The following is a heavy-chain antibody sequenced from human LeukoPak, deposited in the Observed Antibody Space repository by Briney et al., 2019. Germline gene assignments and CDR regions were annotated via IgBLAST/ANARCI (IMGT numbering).Heavy chain of an antibody. CDR2: ISYDGSNK. CDR3: AKEIAVAGTRWFDP. J-gene: IGHJ5*02. V-gene: IGHV3-30*18. D-gene: IGHD6-19*01. Sequence: GGSLRLSCAASGFTFSSYGMHWVRQAPGKGLEWVAVISYDGSNKYYADSVKGRFTISRDNSKNTLYLQMNSLRAEDTAVYYCAKEIAVAGTRWFDPRGQGTLVTVSS. CDR1: GFTFSSYG.